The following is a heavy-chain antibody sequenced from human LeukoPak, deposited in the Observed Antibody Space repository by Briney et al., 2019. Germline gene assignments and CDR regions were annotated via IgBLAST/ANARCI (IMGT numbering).Heavy chain of an antibody. CDR2: ISGSGGST. D-gene: IGHD3-22*01. Sequence: GGSLRLSCAASGFTFSSYAMSWVRQAPGKGLEWVSAISGSGGSTYYADSVKGRFTISRDNSKNTLYLQMNSLRAEDTAVYYCAKGRPTYYYDSSGYGFDYWGQGTLVTVSA. CDR3: AKGRPTYYYDSSGYGFDY. CDR1: GFTFSSYA. V-gene: IGHV3-23*01. J-gene: IGHJ4*02.